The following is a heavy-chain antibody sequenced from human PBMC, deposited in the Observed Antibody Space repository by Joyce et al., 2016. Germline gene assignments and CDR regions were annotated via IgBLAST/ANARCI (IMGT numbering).Heavy chain of an antibody. J-gene: IGHJ4*02. CDR3: AKILTATYSSGWFLDY. CDR2: IADDGIYK. CDR1: GLTLSNYG. D-gene: IGHD6-25*01. Sequence: QVQLVESGGGVVQPGRSLRLSCAASGLTLSNYGVHWLRQAPGKGLEWVAVIADDGIYKYYADSVKGRFTISRDKSKNTVFLEMNSLRAEDTAVYYCAKILTATYSSGWFLDYWGQGTLVTVSS. V-gene: IGHV3-30*18.